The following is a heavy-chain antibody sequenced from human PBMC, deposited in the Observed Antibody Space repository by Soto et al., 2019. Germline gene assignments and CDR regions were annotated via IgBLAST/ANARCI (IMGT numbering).Heavy chain of an antibody. CDR2: INHSGST. CDR1: GGSFSGYY. Sequence: SETLSLTCAVYGGSFSGYYWSWIRQPPGKGLEWIGEINHSGSTNYNPSLKSRVTISVDTSKNQFSLKLSSVTAADTAVYYCARESSGVIIFDYWGQGTLVTVSS. CDR3: ARESSGVIIFDY. V-gene: IGHV4-34*01. D-gene: IGHD3-10*01. J-gene: IGHJ4*02.